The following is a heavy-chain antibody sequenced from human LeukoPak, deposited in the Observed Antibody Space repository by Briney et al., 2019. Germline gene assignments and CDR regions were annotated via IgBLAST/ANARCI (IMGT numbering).Heavy chain of an antibody. CDR3: ARAGPIVVVPAAPTDY. Sequence: ASVKVSCRASGYTFTGYYMHWVRQAPGQGLEWVGWINPNSGGTNYAQKFQGRVTMTRDTSISTAYMELSRLRSDATAVYYCARAGPIVVVPAAPTDYWGQGTLVTVSS. D-gene: IGHD2-2*01. CDR1: GYTFTGYY. J-gene: IGHJ4*02. CDR2: INPNSGGT. V-gene: IGHV1-2*02.